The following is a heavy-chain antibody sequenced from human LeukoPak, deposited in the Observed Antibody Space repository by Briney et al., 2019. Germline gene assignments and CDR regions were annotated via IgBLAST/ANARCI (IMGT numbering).Heavy chain of an antibody. V-gene: IGHV3-21*01. Sequence: GGSLRLSCAASGFTSSSYSMNWVRQAPGKGLEWVSSISSSSSYIYYADSVKGRFTISRDNAKNSLYLQMNSLRAEDTAVYYCASHIAVAGMGVDYWGQGTLVTVSS. CDR2: ISSSSSYI. J-gene: IGHJ4*02. CDR1: GFTSSSYS. CDR3: ASHIAVAGMGVDY. D-gene: IGHD6-19*01.